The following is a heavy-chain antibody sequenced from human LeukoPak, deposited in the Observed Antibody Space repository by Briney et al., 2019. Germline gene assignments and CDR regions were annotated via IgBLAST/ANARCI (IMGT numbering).Heavy chain of an antibody. CDR1: GGSISSSGYY. J-gene: IGHJ5*02. V-gene: IGHV4-39*01. CDR2: VYYAGST. D-gene: IGHD3-22*01. CDR3: ARGSGTYYYDSGGYLNWFDP. Sequence: PSETLSLTCTVSGGSISSSGYYWGWIRQPPGKCLEWIGTVYYAGSTYYNPSLKSRVTISEDTSRNQFSLKLNSVTAADTAVYYCARGSGTYYYDSGGYLNWFDPWGQGILVTVSS.